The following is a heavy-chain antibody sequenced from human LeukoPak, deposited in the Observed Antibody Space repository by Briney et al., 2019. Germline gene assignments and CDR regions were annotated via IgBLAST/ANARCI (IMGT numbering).Heavy chain of an antibody. CDR2: IYYSGST. CDR3: ARAGVLTGYYH. V-gene: IGHV4-59*12. CDR1: GGSISSYY. Sequence: KASETLSLTRTVSGGSISSYYWSWIRQPPGKGLEWIGYIYYSGSTNYNPSLKSRVTISVDTSKNQFSLKLSSVTAADTAVYYCARAGVLTGYYHWGQGTLVTVSS. D-gene: IGHD3-9*01. J-gene: IGHJ5*02.